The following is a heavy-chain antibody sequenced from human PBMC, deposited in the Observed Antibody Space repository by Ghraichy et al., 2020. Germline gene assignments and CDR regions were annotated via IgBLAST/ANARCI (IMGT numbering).Heavy chain of an antibody. Sequence: SETLSLTCTVSGGSISSSSYYWDWIRHPPGKGLEWIGSIYYSGITYYSPSLKSRVTISVDTSKNQFSLRLSSVTAADTAVYYCARRAVTNFDYWGQGTLVTVSS. D-gene: IGHD4-11*01. CDR2: IYYSGIT. V-gene: IGHV4-39*01. CDR3: ARRAVTNFDY. CDR1: GGSISSSSYY. J-gene: IGHJ4*02.